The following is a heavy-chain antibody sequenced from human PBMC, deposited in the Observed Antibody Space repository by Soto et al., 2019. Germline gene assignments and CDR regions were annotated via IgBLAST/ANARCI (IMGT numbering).Heavy chain of an antibody. CDR3: TTVFYDSSGYPDC. Sequence: ELQLVESGGGLVKPGGSLRLSCAASGFTFSNAWMNWVRQAPGKGLEWVGRIKRKTDGGTTDYAAPVKGRFTISRDDSKNMLYLQMNSPKIEDTAMYYCTTVFYDSSGYPDCWGQGTLVTVAS. J-gene: IGHJ4*02. CDR2: IKRKTDGGTT. D-gene: IGHD3-22*01. V-gene: IGHV3-15*07. CDR1: GFTFSNAW.